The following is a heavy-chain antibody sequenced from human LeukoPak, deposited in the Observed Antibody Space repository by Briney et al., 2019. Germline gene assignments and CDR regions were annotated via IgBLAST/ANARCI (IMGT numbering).Heavy chain of an antibody. D-gene: IGHD4-17*01. Sequence: GGSLRLSCAASGFTFSSYSMNWVRQAPGKGLEWVSSISSSSSYIYYADSVKGRFTISRDNAKNALYLQMNSLRAEGTAVYYCARHDYGDYLDYYGMDVWGQGTTVTVYS. J-gene: IGHJ6*02. CDR3: ARHDYGDYLDYYGMDV. V-gene: IGHV3-21*01. CDR2: ISSSSSYI. CDR1: GFTFSSYS.